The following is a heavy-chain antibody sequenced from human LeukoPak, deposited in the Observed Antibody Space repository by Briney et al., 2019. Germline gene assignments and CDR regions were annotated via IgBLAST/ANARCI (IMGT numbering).Heavy chain of an antibody. Sequence: SETLSLTCTVSGGSISSGSYYWSWIRQPAGKGLEWIGRIYTSGSTNYNPSLRSRVTISVNTSKNQFSLKLSSVTAADTAVYYCARAHPNIAAAGTLDWFDPWGQGTLVTVSS. J-gene: IGHJ5*02. CDR1: GGSISSGSYY. D-gene: IGHD6-13*01. V-gene: IGHV4-61*02. CDR2: IYTSGST. CDR3: ARAHPNIAAAGTLDWFDP.